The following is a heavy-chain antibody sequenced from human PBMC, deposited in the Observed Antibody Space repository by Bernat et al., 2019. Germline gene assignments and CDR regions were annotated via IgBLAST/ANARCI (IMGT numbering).Heavy chain of an antibody. Sequence: SNAWMNWVRQAPGKGLEWVGRIKSKTDGGTTDYAAPVKGRFTISRDDSKNTLYLQMNSQKTEDTAVYYCTTRVMQAAAGEFDYWGQGTLVTVSS. CDR3: TTRVMQAAAGEFDY. J-gene: IGHJ4*02. V-gene: IGHV3-15*07. CDR2: IKSKTDGGTT. CDR1: SNAW. D-gene: IGHD6-13*01.